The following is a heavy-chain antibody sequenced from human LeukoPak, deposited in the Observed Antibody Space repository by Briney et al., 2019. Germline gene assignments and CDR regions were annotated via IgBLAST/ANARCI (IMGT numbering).Heavy chain of an antibody. CDR3: AKDYYDSSGYYNDAFDM. J-gene: IGHJ3*02. CDR2: ISYDGSNK. CDR1: GFTFSSYG. Sequence: PGRSLRLSCAASGFTFSSYGMHWVRQAPGKGLEWVAVISYDGSNKYYADSVKGRFTISRDNSKNTLYLQMNSLRAEDTAVYYCAKDYYDSSGYYNDAFDMWGQGTMVTVSS. V-gene: IGHV3-30*18. D-gene: IGHD3-22*01.